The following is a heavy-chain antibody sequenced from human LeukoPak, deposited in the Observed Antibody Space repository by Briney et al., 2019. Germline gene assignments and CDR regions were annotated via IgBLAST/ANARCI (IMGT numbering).Heavy chain of an antibody. CDR1: GGSISSSSYY. CDR3: ARRPRRDGYNPRSSVDY. Sequence: SETLSLTCTVSGGSISSSSYYWGWIRQPPGKGLEWIGSIYYSGSTYYNPSLKSRVTISVGTSKNQFSLKLSSVTAADTAVYYCARRPRRDGYNPRSSVDYWGQGTLVTVSS. D-gene: IGHD5-24*01. V-gene: IGHV4-39*01. J-gene: IGHJ4*02. CDR2: IYYSGST.